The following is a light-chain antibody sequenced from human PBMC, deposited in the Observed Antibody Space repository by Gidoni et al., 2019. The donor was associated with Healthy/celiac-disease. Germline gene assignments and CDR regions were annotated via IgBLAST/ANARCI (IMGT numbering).Light chain of an antibody. CDR3: QQRSNWPST. Sequence: EIVLTQSPATLSLSPGERATISCRASQSVSSYLAWYQQKPGQAPRLLIYDASTRATGIPARFSGSGSGTDFTLTISSLEPEDFAVYYCQQRSNWPSTFGGGTKVEIK. V-gene: IGKV3-11*01. J-gene: IGKJ4*01. CDR2: DAS. CDR1: QSVSSY.